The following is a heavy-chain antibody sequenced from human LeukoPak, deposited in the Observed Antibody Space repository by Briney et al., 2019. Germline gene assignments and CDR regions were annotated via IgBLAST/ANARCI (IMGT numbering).Heavy chain of an antibody. J-gene: IGHJ4*02. V-gene: IGHV3-9*01. Sequence: GGSLRLSCAASGFTFDDYAMHWVRQAPGKGLEWVSGISWNSGSIGYADSVKGRFTISRDNAKNSLYLQMNSLRAEDTAVYYCARSMYSSGWYDGEDYWGQGTLVTVSS. CDR2: ISWNSGSI. CDR1: GFTFDDYA. CDR3: ARSMYSSGWYDGEDY. D-gene: IGHD6-19*01.